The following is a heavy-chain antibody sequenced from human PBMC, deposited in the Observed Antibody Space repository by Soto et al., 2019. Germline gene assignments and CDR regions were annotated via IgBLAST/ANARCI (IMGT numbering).Heavy chain of an antibody. CDR1: GCSFSRYG. V-gene: IGHV3-23*01. J-gene: IGHJ4*02. Sequence: GGSLILSGAGSGCSFSRYGMSWVRQAPGKGLEWVSQNSSTGRSTKYADSVKGRFSISRDNSKNTLYLQMNSLKAEDTSIYYCAKDARAYYDFCSWGQGTLVTVSS. D-gene: IGHD3-3*01. CDR2: NSSTGRST. CDR3: AKDARAYYDFCS.